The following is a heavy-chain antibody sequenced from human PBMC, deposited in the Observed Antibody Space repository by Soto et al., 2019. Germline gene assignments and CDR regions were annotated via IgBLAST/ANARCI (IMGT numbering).Heavy chain of an antibody. V-gene: IGHV1-69*13. CDR2: IIPIFGTI. J-gene: IGHJ3*02. Sequence: ASVKVSCKASGGTFDSNAISWVRLAPGQGLEWMGGIIPIFGTINNAQKFQDRVTITADESANIVFMELSSLRSEDTAIYYCAREGLTFGPGAVGGAFDIWG. CDR1: GGTFDSNA. CDR3: AREGLTFGPGAVGGAFDI. D-gene: IGHD2-2*01.